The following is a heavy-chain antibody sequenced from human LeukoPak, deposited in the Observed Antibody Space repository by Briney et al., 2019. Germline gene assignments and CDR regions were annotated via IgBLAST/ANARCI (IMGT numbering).Heavy chain of an antibody. CDR2: ISGSGSGT. J-gene: IGHJ4*02. CDR3: AREAGSFDY. D-gene: IGHD6-19*01. Sequence: GGSLRLSCEASGFTFSSYVMSWVRQAPGKGLEWVSTISGSGSGTYYADSVKGRFTISRDKSKNTLYLQMNSLRAEDTAVYYCAREAGSFDYWGQGTLVTVSS. V-gene: IGHV3-23*01. CDR1: GFTFSSYV.